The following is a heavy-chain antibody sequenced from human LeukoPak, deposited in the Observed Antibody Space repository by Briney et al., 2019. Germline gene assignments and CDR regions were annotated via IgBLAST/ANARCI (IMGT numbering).Heavy chain of an antibody. J-gene: IGHJ4*02. D-gene: IGHD6-13*01. CDR2: IYTNGDT. CDR1: GGSISGYY. Sequence: SEALSLTCTVSGGSISGYYWSWIRQPAGQGLEWIGRIYTNGDTKFNPSLKSRVTMSVDTSKNQLSLKLRPVTAAGTAVYYCARAAGAAGGQYFDYWGQGTLVTVSS. V-gene: IGHV4-4*07. CDR3: ARAAGAAGGQYFDY.